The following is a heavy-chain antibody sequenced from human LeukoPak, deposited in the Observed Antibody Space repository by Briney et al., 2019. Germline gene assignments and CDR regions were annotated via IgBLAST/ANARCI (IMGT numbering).Heavy chain of an antibody. V-gene: IGHV4-59*02. Sequence: SETLSLTCTVSGGSVSSYYWSWIRRPPGRGLEWIAYLSHSGSSDSNPSLTSRVTTLVDTSKNQFSLKLTSVTAADTAVYYCARARYANAWYAFDIWGHGTLVTVSS. J-gene: IGHJ3*02. CDR2: LSHSGSS. CDR3: ARARYANAWYAFDI. CDR1: GGSVSSYY. D-gene: IGHD2-2*01.